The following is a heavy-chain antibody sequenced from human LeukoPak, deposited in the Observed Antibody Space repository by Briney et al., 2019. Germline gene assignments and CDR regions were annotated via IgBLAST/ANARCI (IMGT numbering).Heavy chain of an antibody. V-gene: IGHV3-48*03. CDR1: GFTLSSYE. D-gene: IGHD3-10*01. J-gene: IGHJ4*02. CDR2: ISGSGSTI. CDR3: ARSQLLLWFGELPNHSFDY. Sequence: GGSLRLSCAASGFTLSSYEMSWVRQAPGKGLEWVSYISGSGSTIYYADSVKGRFTISRDNAKNSLYLQMNSLRAEDTAVYYCARSQLLLWFGELPNHSFDYWGQGTLVTVSS.